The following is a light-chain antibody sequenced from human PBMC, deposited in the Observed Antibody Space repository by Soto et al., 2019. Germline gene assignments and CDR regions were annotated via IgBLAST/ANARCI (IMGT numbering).Light chain of an antibody. CDR2: GAS. V-gene: IGKV3-20*01. J-gene: IGKJ4*01. CDR1: QSVSSSY. CDR3: QQYGSSPRIT. Sequence: IVLTQSPGTLSLSPGERATLSCRASQSVSSSYLAWYQQKPGQAPRLLISGASSRATGIPDRFSGSGSGTDFTLTISSLEPEDFALYYCQQYGSSPRITFGGGTKVEIK.